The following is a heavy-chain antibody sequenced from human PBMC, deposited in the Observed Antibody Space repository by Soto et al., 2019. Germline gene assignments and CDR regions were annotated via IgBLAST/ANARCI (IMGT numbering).Heavy chain of an antibody. CDR1: GYTFTSYD. CDR3: ARDFSYYDSSGYYHDWYFDL. V-gene: IGHV1-8*01. D-gene: IGHD3-22*01. J-gene: IGHJ2*01. CDR2: MNPNSGNT. Sequence: ASVKVSCKASGYTFTSYDINWVRQATGQGLEWMGWMNPNSGNTGYAQKFQGRVTMTRNTSISTAYMELSSLRSEDTAVYYCARDFSYYDSSGYYHDWYFDLWGRGTLVTVSS.